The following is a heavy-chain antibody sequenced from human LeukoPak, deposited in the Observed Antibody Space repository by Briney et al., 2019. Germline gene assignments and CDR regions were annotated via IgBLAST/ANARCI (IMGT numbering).Heavy chain of an antibody. CDR3: ARDVDTAMVMREGFDY. V-gene: IGHV1-46*01. J-gene: IGHJ4*02. Sequence: ASVKVSCKASGYTFTSYYMHWVRQAPGQGLEWMGIINPSGGSTSYAQKFQGRVTMTRDMSTSTVYMELSSLRSEDTAVYYCARDVDTAMVMREGFDYWGQGTLVTVSS. CDR2: INPSGGST. CDR1: GYTFTSYY. D-gene: IGHD5-18*01.